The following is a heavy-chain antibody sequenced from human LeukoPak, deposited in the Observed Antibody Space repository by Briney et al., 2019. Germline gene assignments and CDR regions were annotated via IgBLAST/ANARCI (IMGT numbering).Heavy chain of an antibody. Sequence: GESLKISCKGSGYSFTSYWIGWVRQVPGKGLEWMGIIYPGDSDTRYSPSFQGQVTISADKSISTAYLQWSSLKASDTAMYYCARGSMVRRGYYYYMDVWGKGTTVTISS. J-gene: IGHJ6*03. CDR1: GYSFTSYW. CDR3: ARGSMVRRGYYYYMDV. V-gene: IGHV5-51*01. D-gene: IGHD3-10*01. CDR2: IYPGDSDT.